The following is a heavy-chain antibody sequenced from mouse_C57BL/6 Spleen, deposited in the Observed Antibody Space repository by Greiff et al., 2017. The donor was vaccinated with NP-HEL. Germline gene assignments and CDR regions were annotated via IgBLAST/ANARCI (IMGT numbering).Heavy chain of an antibody. CDR2: IDPNSGGT. Sequence: VKLQQPGAELVKPGASVKLSCKASGYTFTGYWMHWVKQRPGRGLEWIGRIDPNSGGTKYNEKFKSKATLTVDKPSSTAYMQLSSLTSEDSAVYYCARFTTVVANAMDYWGQGTSVTVSS. CDR3: ARFTTVVANAMDY. J-gene: IGHJ4*01. D-gene: IGHD1-1*01. V-gene: IGHV1-72*01. CDR1: GYTFTGYW.